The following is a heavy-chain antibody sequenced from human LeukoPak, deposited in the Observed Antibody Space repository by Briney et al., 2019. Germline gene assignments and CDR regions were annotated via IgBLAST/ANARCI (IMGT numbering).Heavy chain of an antibody. V-gene: IGHV3-7*01. J-gene: IGHJ4*02. D-gene: IGHD2-2*01. Sequence: GGSLRLSCAASGFTFSSYWMSWVRQAPGKGLEWVANIKQDGSEKYYVDSVKGRFTISRDNAKNSLYLQMNSLRAEDTAVYYCARDCSSTRCYADYWGQGTLVTVSS. CDR2: IKQDGSEK. CDR1: GFTFSSYW. CDR3: ARDCSSTRCYADY.